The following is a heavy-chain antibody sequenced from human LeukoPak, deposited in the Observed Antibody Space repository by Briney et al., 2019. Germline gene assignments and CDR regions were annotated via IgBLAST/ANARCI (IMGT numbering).Heavy chain of an antibody. J-gene: IGHJ4*02. V-gene: IGHV3-7*01. Sequence: GGSLRLSCVASGFTFSHSWMTWVRQAPGKGLEWVGHIKEDGSSRNYADSVKGRFTISRDNAKNSLYLQMNSLRAEDTAVYYCARELLGHGYNSGDFDYWGQGTLVTVSS. CDR2: IKEDGSSR. D-gene: IGHD5-24*01. CDR3: ARELLGHGYNSGDFDY. CDR1: GFTFSHSW.